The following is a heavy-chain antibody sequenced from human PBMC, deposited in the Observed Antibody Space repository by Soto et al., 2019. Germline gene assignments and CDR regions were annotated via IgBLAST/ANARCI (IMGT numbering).Heavy chain of an antibody. CDR2: INPSGGST. D-gene: IGHD6-6*01. V-gene: IGHV1-46*03. J-gene: IGHJ3*02. Sequence: ASVKVSCKASGYTFTSYYMHWVRQAPGQGLEWMGIINPSGGSTSYAQKFQGRVTMTRDTSTSTVYMELSSLRSEDTAVYYCASDLYHIAARPGYAFDIWGQGTMVT. CDR3: ASDLYHIAARPGYAFDI. CDR1: GYTFTSYY.